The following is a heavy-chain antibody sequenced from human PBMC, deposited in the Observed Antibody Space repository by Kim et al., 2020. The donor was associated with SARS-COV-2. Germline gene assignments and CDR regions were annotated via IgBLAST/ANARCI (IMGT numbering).Heavy chain of an antibody. V-gene: IGHV3-9*01. CDR3: VKTHMVRVGGHFGD. CDR2: ISWNSGAT. J-gene: IGHJ4*02. CDR1: GFTFDDYD. Sequence: GGSLRLSCTASGFTFDDYDMYWVRQAPGKGLEWVSGISWNSGATRYADSVKGRFTISRDNDKNSLYLEMNSLRAGDTAFYSWVKTHMVRVGGHFGDWGQG. D-gene: IGHD3-10*01.